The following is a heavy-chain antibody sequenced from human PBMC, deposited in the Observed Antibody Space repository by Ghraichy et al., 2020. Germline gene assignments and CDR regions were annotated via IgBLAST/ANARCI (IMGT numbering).Heavy chain of an antibody. V-gene: IGHV1-8*01. J-gene: IGHJ4*02. Sequence: ASVKVSCKASGYPFTDYDINWVRQASGQGLEWMGWMNSGRGNTGYAQQLQGRVSMTRDTSISTAYMELSSLRADDTAVYYCARGLPYGVQGMDSWGQGTLVIVSS. CDR2: MNSGRGNT. CDR1: GYPFTDYD. CDR3: ARGLPYGVQGMDS. D-gene: IGHD4-17*01.